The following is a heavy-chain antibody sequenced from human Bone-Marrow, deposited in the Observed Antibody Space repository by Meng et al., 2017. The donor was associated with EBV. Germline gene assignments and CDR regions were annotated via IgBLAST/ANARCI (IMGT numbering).Heavy chain of an antibody. Sequence: QVQLQHWGEGLLKPSETLSLTCAVYGGSFSGYYWTWIRQPPGKGLEWIGEINHTGNTNYNPSLKSRVTISVDRSKNQFSLKMKSVTAADTAVYYCARGLVGATTGLIDYWGQRALVTVSS. CDR2: INHTGNT. D-gene: IGHD1-26*01. J-gene: IGHJ4*02. CDR3: ARGLVGATTGLIDY. V-gene: IGHV4-34*01. CDR1: GGSFSGYY.